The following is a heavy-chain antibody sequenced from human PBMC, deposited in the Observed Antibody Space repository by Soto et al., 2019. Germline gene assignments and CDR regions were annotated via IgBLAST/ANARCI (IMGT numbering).Heavy chain of an antibody. CDR2: ISCSTSYI. V-gene: IGHV3-21*01. CDR3: ARVVVYCDPFYYYGMDV. D-gene: IGHD3-22*01. CDR1: GFTFSSYS. Sequence: EVQLVESGGGLVKPGGSLRLSCAASGFTFSSYSMNWVRQAPGKGLEWVSSISCSTSYIYYADSVKGRFTISRDNAKNSLYLQMNSLGAEDTAVYYCARVVVYCDPFYYYGMDVWGQGTTVTVSS. J-gene: IGHJ6*02.